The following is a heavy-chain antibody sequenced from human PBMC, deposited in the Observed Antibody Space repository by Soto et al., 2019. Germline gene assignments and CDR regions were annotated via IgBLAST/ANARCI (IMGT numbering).Heavy chain of an antibody. Sequence: GGSLRLSCAASGFTFSGYAMHWVRQAPGKGLEWVAVISYDGSNKYYADSVKGRFTISRDNSKNTLYLQMNSLRAEDTAVYYCASGPVYFEWLNWFDPWGQGTLVTVSS. V-gene: IGHV3-30-3*01. J-gene: IGHJ5*02. D-gene: IGHD3-9*01. CDR3: ASGPVYFEWLNWFDP. CDR1: GFTFSGYA. CDR2: ISYDGSNK.